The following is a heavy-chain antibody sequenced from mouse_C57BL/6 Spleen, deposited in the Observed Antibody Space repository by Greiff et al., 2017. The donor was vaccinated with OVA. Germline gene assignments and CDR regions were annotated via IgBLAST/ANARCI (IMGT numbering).Heavy chain of an antibody. Sequence: QVQLQQSGAELVKPGASVKMSCKASGYTFTSYWITWVKQRPGQGLEWIGDIYPGSGSTNYNEKFKSKATLTVDTSSSTAYMQLSSLTSEDSAVYYCARKGRTGGALDYWGQGTSVTVSS. CDR2: IYPGSGST. D-gene: IGHD4-1*01. J-gene: IGHJ4*01. CDR1: GYTFTSYW. V-gene: IGHV1-55*01. CDR3: ARKGRTGGALDY.